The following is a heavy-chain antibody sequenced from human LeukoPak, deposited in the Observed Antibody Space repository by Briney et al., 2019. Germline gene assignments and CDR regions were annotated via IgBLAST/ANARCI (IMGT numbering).Heavy chain of an antibody. CDR3: ARVHGLNYYYGMDV. J-gene: IGHJ6*02. D-gene: IGHD5-24*01. V-gene: IGHV4-4*02. CDR1: GGSISSSNW. Sequence: PSETLSLTCAVSGGSISSSNWWSWVRQPPGKGLEWIGEINHSGSTNYNPSLKSRVTISVDTSKNQFSLQLSSVTAADTAVYYCARVHGLNYYYGMDVWGQGTTVTVSS. CDR2: INHSGST.